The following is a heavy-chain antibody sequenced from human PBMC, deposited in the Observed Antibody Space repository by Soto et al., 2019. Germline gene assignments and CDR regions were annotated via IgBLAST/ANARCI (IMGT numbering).Heavy chain of an antibody. CDR1: GFSFSISP. D-gene: IGHD7-27*01. CDR2: ISYDGTNK. J-gene: IGHJ4*02. CDR3: ARDPKTSGGQHWAFNYFDS. V-gene: IGHV3-30-3*01. Sequence: QVQLVESGGGMVQPGRSLRLSCAASGFSFSISPMHWVHQAPGKGPEWVALISYDGTNKFYADSVKGRFTISRDNSKSTLYLQVDSLRPEDAAVYYCARDPKTSGGQHWAFNYFDSWGQGTLVTVSS.